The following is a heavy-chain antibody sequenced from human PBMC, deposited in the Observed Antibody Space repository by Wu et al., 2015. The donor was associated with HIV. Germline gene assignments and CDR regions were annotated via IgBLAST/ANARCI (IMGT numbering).Heavy chain of an antibody. D-gene: IGHD5-18*01. CDR3: ALLSPDPTMASH. CDR1: GGTFNSYA. CDR2: IIPMFDLT. V-gene: IGHV1-69*13. Sequence: QVQLAQSGAEVKKPGSSVKISCKASGGTFNSYALNWVRQAPGQGLEWMGRIIPMFDLTFYAPKFRGRVTITADESTGTAYMEVNSLRSEDTAIYYCALLSPDPTMASHWGQGTLVTVSS. J-gene: IGHJ4*02.